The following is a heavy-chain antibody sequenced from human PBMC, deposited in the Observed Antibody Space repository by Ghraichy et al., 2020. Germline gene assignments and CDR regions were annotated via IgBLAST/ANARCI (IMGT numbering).Heavy chain of an antibody. D-gene: IGHD2-15*01. Sequence: GGSLRLSCAASGFTFSGYWMHWVRQAPGKGLVWVSRINSGGSNMIYADSVKGRFTISRDNAKNTLYLQMNSLRAEDTAVYYCAREYCSGGRCFFGTGGSHFDHWGQGTLVTVSS. CDR2: INSGGSNM. CDR3: AREYCSGGRCFFGTGGSHFDH. CDR1: GFTFSGYW. V-gene: IGHV3-74*01. J-gene: IGHJ4*02.